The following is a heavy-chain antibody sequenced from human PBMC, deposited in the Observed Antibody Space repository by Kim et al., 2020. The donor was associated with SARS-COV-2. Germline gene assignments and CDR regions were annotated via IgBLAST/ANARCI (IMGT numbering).Heavy chain of an antibody. D-gene: IGHD6-6*01. CDR2: ISSNGGST. CDR1: GFTFSSYA. CDR3: VKSSGIAARPIWFDP. J-gene: IGHJ5*02. Sequence: GGSLRLSCSASGFTFSSYAMHWVRQAPGKGLEYVSAISSNGGSTYYADSVKGRFTISRDNSKNTLYLQMSSLRAEDTAVYYCVKSSGIAARPIWFDPWGQGTLVTVSS. V-gene: IGHV3-64D*06.